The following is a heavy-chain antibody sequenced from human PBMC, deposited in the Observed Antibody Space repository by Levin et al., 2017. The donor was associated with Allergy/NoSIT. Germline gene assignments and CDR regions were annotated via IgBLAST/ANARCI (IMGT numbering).Heavy chain of an antibody. CDR2: ISSSSSTI. CDR1: GFTFSSYS. Sequence: GGSLRLSCAASGFTFSSYSMNWVRQAPGKGLEWVSYISSSSSTIYYADSVKGRFTISRDNAKNSLYLQMNSLRAEDTAVYYCARELAVDYYDSSGYYPDYWGQGTLVTVSS. V-gene: IGHV3-48*01. J-gene: IGHJ4*02. CDR3: ARELAVDYYDSSGYYPDY. D-gene: IGHD3-22*01.